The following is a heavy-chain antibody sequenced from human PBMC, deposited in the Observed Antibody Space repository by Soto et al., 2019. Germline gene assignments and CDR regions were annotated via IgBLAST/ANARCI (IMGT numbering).Heavy chain of an antibody. J-gene: IGHJ3*02. V-gene: IGHV3-74*01. CDR3: GRGLEEWGKPTVI. Sequence: EVQLVESGGGLVQPGGSLRLSCAASGFTFSSHWMHWVRQAPGKGLVWVSRINGDGSSTTYADSVRGRFTISRDDAKSARCLQMNSLSAEDTAVYYCGRGLEEWGKPTVIWGQGTVVTVSS. CDR2: INGDGSST. D-gene: IGHD3-16*01. CDR1: GFTFSSHW.